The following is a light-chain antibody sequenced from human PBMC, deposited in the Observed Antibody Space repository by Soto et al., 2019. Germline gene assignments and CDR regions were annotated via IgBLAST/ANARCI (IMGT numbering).Light chain of an antibody. Sequence: SALTQPASVSGSPGQSITISCTGTSSDVGGYNYVSWYQQHPGKAPKLMIYEVINRPSGVSYRFSGSKSGNTASLTISGLQAEDEADYYCSSYTTTNTYVFGTGTKVTVL. CDR3: SSYTTTNTYV. J-gene: IGLJ1*01. CDR2: EVI. V-gene: IGLV2-14*01. CDR1: SSDVGGYNY.